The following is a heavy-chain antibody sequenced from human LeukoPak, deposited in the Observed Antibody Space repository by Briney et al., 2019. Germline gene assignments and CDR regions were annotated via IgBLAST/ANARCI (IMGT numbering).Heavy chain of an antibody. V-gene: IGHV3-30*02. Sequence: GGSLRLSCAASGFTFSSYGMHWVRQAPGKGLEWVAFIRYDGSNKYYADSVKDRFTISRDNSKNTLYLQMNSLRAEDTAVYYCAKETYDSSGLPDYWGQGTLITVSS. D-gene: IGHD3-22*01. CDR1: GFTFSSYG. CDR2: IRYDGSNK. J-gene: IGHJ4*02. CDR3: AKETYDSSGLPDY.